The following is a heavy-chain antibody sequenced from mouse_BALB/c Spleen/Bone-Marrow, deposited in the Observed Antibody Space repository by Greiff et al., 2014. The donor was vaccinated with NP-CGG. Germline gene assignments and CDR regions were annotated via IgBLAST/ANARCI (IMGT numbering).Heavy chain of an antibody. J-gene: IGHJ3*01. CDR1: GYTFTEST. V-gene: IGHV1-26*01. CDR2: INPNNGAT. D-gene: IGHD1-1*01. CDR3: ARRDYGPAWFTY. Sequence: VQLQQSGPELVKPGASVKISCKTSGYTFTESTINWVKQSHGKSLEWIGGINPNNGATGYQKFKGKATLTVDKSSSTAYLELRSLTSDDSAVYYCARRDYGPAWFTYWGQGTLVTVSA.